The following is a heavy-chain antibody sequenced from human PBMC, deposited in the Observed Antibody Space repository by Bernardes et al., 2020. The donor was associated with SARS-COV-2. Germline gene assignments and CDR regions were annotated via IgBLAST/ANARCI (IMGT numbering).Heavy chain of an antibody. CDR1: GFTFSSYA. D-gene: IGHD3-3*01. V-gene: IGHV3-23*01. CDR2: IVGSGGNT. Sequence: GESLTISCAASGFTFSSYAMTWVRQAPGTGLEWVSAIVGSGGNTYYADSVKGRFAISRDNSKNTLYLQMNSLRAEDTAVYYCAKVKGYDFWSGPGDYWGQGTLVSVSS. J-gene: IGHJ4*02. CDR3: AKVKGYDFWSGPGDY.